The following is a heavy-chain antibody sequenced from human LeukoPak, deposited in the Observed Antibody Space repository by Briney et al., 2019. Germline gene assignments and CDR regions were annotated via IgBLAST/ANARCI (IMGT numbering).Heavy chain of an antibody. J-gene: IGHJ4*02. V-gene: IGHV1-18*01. Sequence: ASVKVSCKASGYTFTSYGISWVRQAPGQGLEWMGWISAYNGNTNYAQKLQGRVTMTTDTSTSTAYMELRSLRPEDTAVYYCATADKWEPLDYWGQGTLVTVSS. CDR1: GYTFTSYG. CDR3: ATADKWEPLDY. CDR2: ISAYNGNT. D-gene: IGHD1-26*01.